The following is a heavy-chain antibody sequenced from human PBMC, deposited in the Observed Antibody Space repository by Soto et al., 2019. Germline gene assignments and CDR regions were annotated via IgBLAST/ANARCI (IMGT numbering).Heavy chain of an antibody. CDR2: ISYDGSNK. D-gene: IGHD1-26*01. CDR1: GFTFSNYA. J-gene: IGHJ5*02. V-gene: IGHV3-30-3*01. Sequence: QVQLVESGGGVVQPGRSLRLSCAASGFTFSNYAMHWVRQAPGKGLEWVAVISYDGSNKYYADSVKGRFTISRDNSKNTLYLQMNSLRTEDTAVYYCASWEHTNSYNWFDPWGQGTLVTVSS. CDR3: ASWEHTNSYNWFDP.